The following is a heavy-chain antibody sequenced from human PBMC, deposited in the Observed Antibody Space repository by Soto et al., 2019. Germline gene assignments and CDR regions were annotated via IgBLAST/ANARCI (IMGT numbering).Heavy chain of an antibody. Sequence: GGSIRLSCAASGFTFSSYSMNWVRQAPGKGLEWVSSISSSSSYIYYADSVKGRFTISRDNAKNSLYLQMNSLRAEDTAVYYCARSVDTAMVMYLWGQGTLVTVSS. CDR1: GFTFSSYS. D-gene: IGHD5-18*01. CDR3: ARSVDTAMVMYL. J-gene: IGHJ5*02. CDR2: ISSSSSYI. V-gene: IGHV3-21*01.